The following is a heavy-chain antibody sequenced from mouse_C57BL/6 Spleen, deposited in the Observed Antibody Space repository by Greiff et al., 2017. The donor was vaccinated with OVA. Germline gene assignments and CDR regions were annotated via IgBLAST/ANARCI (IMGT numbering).Heavy chain of an antibody. V-gene: IGHV1-52*01. D-gene: IGHD1-1*01. CDR1: GYTFTSYW. CDR2: IDPSDSET. Sequence: VQLQQPGAELVRPGSSVKLSCKASGYTFTSYWMHWVKQRPIQGLEWIGNIDPSDSETHYNQKFKDKATLTVDKSSSTAYMQLSSLTSEDSAVYYCARTQNYYGSSSFAYWGQGTLVTVSA. CDR3: ARTQNYYGSSSFAY. J-gene: IGHJ3*01.